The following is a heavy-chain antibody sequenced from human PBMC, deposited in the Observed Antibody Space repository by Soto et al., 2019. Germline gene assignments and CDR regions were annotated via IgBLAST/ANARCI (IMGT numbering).Heavy chain of an antibody. CDR2: IIPIFGTA. D-gene: IGHD2-15*01. J-gene: IGHJ6*02. V-gene: IGHV1-69*13. CDR3: ARGCSGGSCYQPYYYGMDV. Sequence: SVKVSCKASGGTFSSYAISWVRQAPGQGVEWMGGIIPIFGTANYAQKFQGRVTITADESTSTAYMELSSLRSEDTAVYYCARGCSGGSCYQPYYYGMDVWGQGTTVTVSS. CDR1: GGTFSSYA.